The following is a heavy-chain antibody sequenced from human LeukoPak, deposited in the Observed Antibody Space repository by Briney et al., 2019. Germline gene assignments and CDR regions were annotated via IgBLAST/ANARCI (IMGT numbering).Heavy chain of an antibody. D-gene: IGHD2-21*01. CDR1: GFTFSGSS. CDR3: TIDSK. V-gene: IGHV3-73*01. CDR2: VESKADSYAT. J-gene: IGHJ4*02. Sequence: GGSLRLSCAASGFTFSGSSMHWVRQASGKGLEWVGRVESKADSYATAYAASVKGRFTISRDDSENTAYLQMNSLKTEDTAVYYCTIDSKWGQGTQVTVSS.